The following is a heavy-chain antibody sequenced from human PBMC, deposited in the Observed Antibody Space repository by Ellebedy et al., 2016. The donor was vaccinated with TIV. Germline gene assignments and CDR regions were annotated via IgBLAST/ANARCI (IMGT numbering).Heavy chain of an antibody. V-gene: IGHV3-48*03. CDR2: ISSSCSSI. Sequence: PGGSLRLSCAASEFTFSSYEMNWVRQAPGKGLAWVSYISSSCSSIYYADSVMGRFTISRDNAKNSLYLQMNSLRAEDTAVYYCARDLLRPWLVLVPAARVPIGDYGMDVWGQGTTVTVSS. CDR1: EFTFSSYE. D-gene: IGHD2-2*01. CDR3: ARDLLRPWLVLVPAARVPIGDYGMDV. J-gene: IGHJ6*02.